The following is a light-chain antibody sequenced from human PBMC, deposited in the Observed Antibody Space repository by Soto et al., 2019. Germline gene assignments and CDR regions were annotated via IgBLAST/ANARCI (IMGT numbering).Light chain of an antibody. V-gene: IGKV3-20*01. J-gene: IGKJ2*01. Sequence: ELVLTQSPGTLSLSPGERATLSCRASPSVSSSYLAWYQQKPGQAPRLLIYGASSRATGIPARFSGSGSGTDFTLTISRLEPDEFAVYYWQQYDSSPYTFGQGTKLEIK. CDR3: QQYDSSPYT. CDR1: PSVSSSY. CDR2: GAS.